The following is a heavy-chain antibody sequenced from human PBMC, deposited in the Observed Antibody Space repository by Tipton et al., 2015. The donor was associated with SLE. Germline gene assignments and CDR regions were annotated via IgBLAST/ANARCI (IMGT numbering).Heavy chain of an antibody. CDR2: IKEDGSEK. Sequence: SLRLSCAASGITFSSYWMSWVRQAPGKGLEWVANIKEDGSEKSYVDSVKGRFTISRDNAKNSLYLQMNSLRVEDTAVYFCAGDDYASGITWGQGTLVTVSS. CDR1: GITFSSYW. J-gene: IGHJ5*02. CDR3: AGDDYASGIT. V-gene: IGHV3-7*01. D-gene: IGHD3-10*01.